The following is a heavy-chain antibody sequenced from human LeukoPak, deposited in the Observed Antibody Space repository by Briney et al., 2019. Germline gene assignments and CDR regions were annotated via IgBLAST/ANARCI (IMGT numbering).Heavy chain of an antibody. CDR3: AREDGYDVNWFDP. D-gene: IGHD5-12*01. V-gene: IGHV4-30-4*01. J-gene: IGHJ5*02. CDR1: GGSISSGDYY. CDR2: IYYSGST. Sequence: SETLSLTCTVSGGSISSGDYYWSWLRQPPGKGLEWIGYIYYSGSTYDNPSLKSRVTISVDTCKNQFSLKLSSVTAADTAVYYCAREDGYDVNWFDPWGQGTLVTVSS.